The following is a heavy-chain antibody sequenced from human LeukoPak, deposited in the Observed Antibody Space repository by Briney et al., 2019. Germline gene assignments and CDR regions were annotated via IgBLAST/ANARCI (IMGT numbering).Heavy chain of an antibody. Sequence: GGSLRLSCAASGFTFSSYSMNWVRQAPGKGLEWLSYISSSSSTIYYADSVKGRFTISRDNAKNSLHLQMNSLRAEDTAVYYCARDHLTYYYDSSGYISGYMDVWGKGTTVTVSS. CDR2: ISSSSSTI. J-gene: IGHJ6*03. CDR3: ARDHLTYYYDSSGYISGYMDV. CDR1: GFTFSSYS. V-gene: IGHV3-48*01. D-gene: IGHD3-22*01.